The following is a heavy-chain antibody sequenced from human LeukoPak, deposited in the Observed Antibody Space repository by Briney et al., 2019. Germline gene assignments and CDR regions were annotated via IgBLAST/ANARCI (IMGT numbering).Heavy chain of an antibody. Sequence: SETLSLTCAVYVGSFSGYYWSWIRQPPGKGLEWIGEINHSGSTNYNPSLKSRVTISVDTSKNQFSLKLSSVTAADTAVYYCARGSQFGDYVWGSYRPRAFDIWGQGTMVTVSS. D-gene: IGHD3-16*02. CDR2: INHSGST. J-gene: IGHJ3*02. CDR3: ARGSQFGDYVWGSYRPRAFDI. V-gene: IGHV4-34*01. CDR1: VGSFSGYY.